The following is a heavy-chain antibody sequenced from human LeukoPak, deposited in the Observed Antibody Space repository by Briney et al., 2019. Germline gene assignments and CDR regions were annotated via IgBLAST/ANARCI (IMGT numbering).Heavy chain of an antibody. Sequence: ASGPALVKPTQTLTLTCTFSGFSLRTSGMCVCWIRQTQGKALEWLARIDWDDDKYHSTSLKTRLTISKDTSKNQVVLTMTNMDPVDTATYYCARMIAFGVVYEAFDVWGQGTMVTVSS. CDR1: GFSLRTSGMC. D-gene: IGHD3-3*01. CDR3: ARMIAFGVVYEAFDV. J-gene: IGHJ3*01. CDR2: IDWDDDK. V-gene: IGHV2-70*11.